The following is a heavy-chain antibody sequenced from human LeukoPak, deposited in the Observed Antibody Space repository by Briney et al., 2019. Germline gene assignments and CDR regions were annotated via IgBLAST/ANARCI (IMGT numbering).Heavy chain of an antibody. J-gene: IGHJ4*02. CDR2: IIPIFGTA. D-gene: IGHD1-26*01. V-gene: IGHV1-69*06. CDR3: ASWEPQASDY. CDR1: GGTFSSYA. Sequence: GASVKVSCKASGGTFSSYAISWVRQAPGQGLEWMGGIIPIFGTANYAQKFQGRVTITADKSTSTAYMELSSLRSEDTAVYYCASWEPQASDYWGQGTLVTVSS.